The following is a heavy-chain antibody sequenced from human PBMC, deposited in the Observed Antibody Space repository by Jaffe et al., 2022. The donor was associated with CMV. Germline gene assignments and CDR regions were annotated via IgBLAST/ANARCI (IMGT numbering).Heavy chain of an antibody. CDR2: IYYSGST. V-gene: IGHV4-39*01. J-gene: IGHJ4*02. D-gene: IGHD6-19*01. Sequence: QLQLQESGPGLVKPSETLSLTCTVSGGSISSSSYYWGWIRQPPGKGLEWIGSIYYSGSTYYNPSLKSRVTISVDTSKNQFSLKLSSVTAADTAVYYCASSSGWTGKIDYWGQGTLVTVSS. CDR3: ASSSGWTGKIDY. CDR1: GGSISSSSYY.